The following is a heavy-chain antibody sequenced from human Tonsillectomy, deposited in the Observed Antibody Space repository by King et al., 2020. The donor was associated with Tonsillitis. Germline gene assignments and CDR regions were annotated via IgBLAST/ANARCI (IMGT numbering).Heavy chain of an antibody. V-gene: IGHV3-66*01. CDR2: IYSGGST. J-gene: IGHJ6*02. D-gene: IGHD3-22*01. Sequence: VQLVESGGDLVQPGGSLRLSCAASGFTVSSKYMTWVRQAPGKGLEWVSVIYSGGSTYYADSVKGRFTISRDNSKNTLYLQMNSLRAEDTAVYYCARAGNYDSSGYYYYYYYGMDVWGQGTTVTVSS. CDR1: GFTVSSKY. CDR3: ARAGNYDSSGYYYYYYYGMDV.